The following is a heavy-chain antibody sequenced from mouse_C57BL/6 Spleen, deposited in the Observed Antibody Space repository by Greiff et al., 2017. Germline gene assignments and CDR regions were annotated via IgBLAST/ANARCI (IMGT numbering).Heavy chain of an antibody. V-gene: IGHV1-80*01. Sequence: VQLQQSGAELVKPGASVKISCKASGYAFSSYWMNWVKQRPGKGLEWIGQIYPGDGDTNYNGKFKGKATLTADKSSSTAYMQLSSLTSEDSAVYFCARSGYYGSSPYAMDYWGQGTSVTVSS. D-gene: IGHD1-1*01. CDR1: GYAFSSYW. CDR2: IYPGDGDT. J-gene: IGHJ4*01. CDR3: ARSGYYGSSPYAMDY.